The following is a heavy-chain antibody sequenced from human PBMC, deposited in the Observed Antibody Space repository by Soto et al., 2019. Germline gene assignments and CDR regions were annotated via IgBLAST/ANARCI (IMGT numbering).Heavy chain of an antibody. Sequence: QLGGSLRLSCAASGFTFSSYAMSWVRQAPGKGLEWVSAISGSGGSTYYADSVKGRFTISRDNSKNTLYLQMNSLRAEDTAVYYCYSYCGGDCYPPDFDYWGQGTLVTASS. CDR3: YSYCGGDCYPPDFDY. J-gene: IGHJ4*02. D-gene: IGHD2-21*02. CDR2: ISGSGGST. CDR1: GFTFSSYA. V-gene: IGHV3-23*01.